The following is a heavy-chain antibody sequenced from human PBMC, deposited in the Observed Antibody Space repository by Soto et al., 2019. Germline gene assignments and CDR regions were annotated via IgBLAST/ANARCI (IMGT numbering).Heavy chain of an antibody. CDR1: GGSFSGYD. CDR2: INHSGST. D-gene: IGHD5-12*01. Sequence: PSETLSLTCAVYGGSFSGYDWIWIRQPPGKGLEWIGEINHSGSTNYNPSLKSRVTISVDTSKNQFSLKLSSVTAADTAVYYCARGARVATSLGARSHFDYWGQGTLVTVSS. J-gene: IGHJ4*02. CDR3: ARGARVATSLGARSHFDY. V-gene: IGHV4-34*01.